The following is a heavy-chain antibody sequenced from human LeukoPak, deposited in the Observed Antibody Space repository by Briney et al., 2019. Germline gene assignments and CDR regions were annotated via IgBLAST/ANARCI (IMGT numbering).Heavy chain of an antibody. J-gene: IGHJ4*02. CDR3: ARGRGYCSSTSCQLTDY. CDR2: ISAYNGNT. D-gene: IGHD2-2*01. CDR1: GYTFTSYG. V-gene: IGHV1-18*01. Sequence: ASVKVSCKASGYTFTSYGISWVRQAPGQGLEWMGWISAYNGNTNYEQKLQGRVTMTTDTSTSTAYMELRSLRSDDTAVYYCARGRGYCSSTSCQLTDYWGQGTLVTVSS.